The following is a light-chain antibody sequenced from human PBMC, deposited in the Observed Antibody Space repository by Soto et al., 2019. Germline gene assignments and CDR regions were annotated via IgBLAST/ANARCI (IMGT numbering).Light chain of an antibody. V-gene: IGLV1-40*01. J-gene: IGLJ3*02. Sequence: QSVLTQPPSVSGAPGQRVTISCTGTSSNIGAGYDVIWYRQVLGAAPKLLIFGNNSRSPGVPGRFSGSKSGTSAALAVAGLQAEDEADYHCQSYDTRLSGSVFGGGTKLTVL. CDR2: GNN. CDR3: QSYDTRLSGSV. CDR1: SSNIGAGYD.